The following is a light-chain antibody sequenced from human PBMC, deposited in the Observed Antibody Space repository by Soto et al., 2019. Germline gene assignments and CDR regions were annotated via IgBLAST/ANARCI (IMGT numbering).Light chain of an antibody. CDR1: SSDVGGYNY. J-gene: IGLJ1*01. CDR2: DVS. V-gene: IGLV2-11*01. Sequence: QSVPTQPRSVSGSPGQSVTISCTGTSSDVGGYNYVSWYQQHPGKAPKLMIYDVSNRPSGVSDRFSGSKSGNTASLTISGLQAEDEADYYCSSYTSSNSYVFGSGTKVTVL. CDR3: SSYTSSNSYV.